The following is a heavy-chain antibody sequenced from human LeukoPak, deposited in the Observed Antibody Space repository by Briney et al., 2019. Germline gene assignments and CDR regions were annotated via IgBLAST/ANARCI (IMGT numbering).Heavy chain of an antibody. V-gene: IGHV3-30-3*01. CDR2: ISYDGSNK. CDR1: GFTFSSYA. Sequence: GGSLRLSCAASGFTFSSYAMHWVRQAPGKGLEWVAVISYDGSNKYYADSVKGRFTISRDNSKNTLYLQMNSLRAEDTAAYYCARVLGSYYVPNFDYWGQGTLVTVSS. J-gene: IGHJ4*02. CDR3: ARVLGSYYVPNFDY. D-gene: IGHD3-10*01.